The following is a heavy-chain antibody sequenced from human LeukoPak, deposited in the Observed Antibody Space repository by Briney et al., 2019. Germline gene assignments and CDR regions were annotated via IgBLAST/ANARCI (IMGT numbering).Heavy chain of an antibody. CDR2: ISSSSSTI. J-gene: IGHJ3*02. CDR3: ARDTYYYDSSGYYI. Sequence: PGGSLRLSCAASGFTFSSYSMNWVRQAPGKGLEWVSYISSSSSTIYYADSVKGRFTISRDNAKNSLYLQMNSLRAEDTAVYYCARDTYYYDSSGYYIWGQGTMVTVSS. CDR1: GFTFSSYS. V-gene: IGHV3-48*01. D-gene: IGHD3-22*01.